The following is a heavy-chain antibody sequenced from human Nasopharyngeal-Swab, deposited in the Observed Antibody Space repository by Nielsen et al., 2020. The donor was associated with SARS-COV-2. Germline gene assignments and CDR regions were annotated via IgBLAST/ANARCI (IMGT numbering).Heavy chain of an antibody. V-gene: IGHV4-59*12. Sequence: SETLSLTCTVSGGSISSYYWSWIRQPPGKGLEWIGYIYYSGSTNYNPSLKSRVTISVDTSKNQFSLKPSSVTAADTAVYYCAREGGDYYDSNWYFDLWGRGTLVTVSS. CDR1: GGSISSYY. CDR2: IYYSGST. J-gene: IGHJ2*01. CDR3: AREGGDYYDSNWYFDL. D-gene: IGHD3-22*01.